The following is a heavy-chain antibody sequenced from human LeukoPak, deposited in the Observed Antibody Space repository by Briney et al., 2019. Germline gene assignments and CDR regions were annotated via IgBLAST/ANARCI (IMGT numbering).Heavy chain of an antibody. CDR3: AKGLGSGWYSYFDY. V-gene: IGHV3-23*01. D-gene: IGHD6-19*01. Sequence: GGSLRLSCAASGFTFSSYAMSWVRQAPGKGLEWVSAISGSGGSTYYAGSVKGRFTISRDNSKNTLYLQMNSLRAEDTAVYYCAKGLGSGWYSYFDYWGQGTLVTVSS. CDR2: ISGSGGST. J-gene: IGHJ4*02. CDR1: GFTFSSYA.